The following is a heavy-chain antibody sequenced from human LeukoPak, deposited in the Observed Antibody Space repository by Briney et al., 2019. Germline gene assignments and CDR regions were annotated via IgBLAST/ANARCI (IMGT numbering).Heavy chain of an antibody. D-gene: IGHD4-17*01. J-gene: IGHJ4*02. CDR3: ARDRLHYGEYEKTFDY. CDR2: ISYSSSTI. V-gene: IGHV3-48*01. CDR1: GFTFSSYE. Sequence: GGSLRLSCAASGFTFSSYEMNWVRQAPGKGLEWVSYISYSSSTIYYADSVKGRFTISRDNGKNSLYLQMNSLRAEDTAVYYCARDRLHYGEYEKTFDYWGQGTLVTVSS.